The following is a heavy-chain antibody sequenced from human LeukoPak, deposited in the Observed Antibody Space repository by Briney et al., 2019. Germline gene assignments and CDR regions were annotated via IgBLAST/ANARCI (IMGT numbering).Heavy chain of an antibody. CDR2: IYSGGST. V-gene: IGHV3-66*02. CDR1: GDTVSSSY. CDR3: ARDSNYDY. J-gene: IGHJ4*02. Sequence: GGSLRLSCVVSGDTVSSSYMSWVRQAPGKGLEWVSVIYSGGSTYYADSVKGRFTIARDNSKSTLYLQMNSLRAEDTAVYYCARDSNYDYWGQGTLVTVSS. D-gene: IGHD6-13*01.